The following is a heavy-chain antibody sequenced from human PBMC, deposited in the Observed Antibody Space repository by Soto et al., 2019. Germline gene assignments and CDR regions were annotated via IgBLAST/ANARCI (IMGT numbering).Heavy chain of an antibody. J-gene: IGHJ4*02. D-gene: IGHD6-19*01. V-gene: IGHV3-53*01. Sequence: GGSLRLSCAASGFTVSSNYMSWVRQAPGKGLEWVSVIYSGGSTYYADSVKGRFTISRDNSKNTLYLQMNSLRTEDTAVYYCAREHSSGNFDYWGQGTLVTVSS. CDR2: IYSGGST. CDR3: AREHSSGNFDY. CDR1: GFTVSSNY.